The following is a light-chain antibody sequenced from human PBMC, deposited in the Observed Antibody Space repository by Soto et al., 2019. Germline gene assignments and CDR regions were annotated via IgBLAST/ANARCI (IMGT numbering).Light chain of an antibody. Sequence: QSVLTQPPSVSGAPGQRVTISFTGSSSNIGAGYDVHWYQQLPGTAPKLLIYGNSNRPSGVPDRFSGSKSGTSASLAITGLQTDDEADYYCQSYDSSLSASNVFGTGTKLTVL. CDR1: SSNIGAGYD. V-gene: IGLV1-40*01. CDR2: GNS. J-gene: IGLJ1*01. CDR3: QSYDSSLSASNV.